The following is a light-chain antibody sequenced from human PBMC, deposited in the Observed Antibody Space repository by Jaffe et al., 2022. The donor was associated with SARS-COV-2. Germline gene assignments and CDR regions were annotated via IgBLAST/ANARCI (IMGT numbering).Light chain of an antibody. V-gene: IGLV3-1*01. CDR1: ALGNKY. J-gene: IGLJ1*01. CDR3: QAWDSNTFV. CDR2: QDT. Sequence: SYELTQPPSVSVSPGQTASITCSGAALGNKYVCWYQQRPGQSPTLVIYQDTKRPSGIPERFSGSNSGNTATLTISETQALDEADYYCQAWDSNTFVFGSGTQVTVL.